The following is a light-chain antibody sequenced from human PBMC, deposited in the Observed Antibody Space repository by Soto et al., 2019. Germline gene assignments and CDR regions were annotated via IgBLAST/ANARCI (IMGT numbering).Light chain of an antibody. J-gene: IGKJ1*01. CDR3: LQVANFPRT. CDR2: AAT. CDR1: QDINSR. V-gene: IGKV1-12*01. Sequence: DIQMTQSPSSVSASVGDTVTITCRASQDINSRLAWFQQQPGRPPKYVNQAATMLQSGFPSRFAGSGSGRDFTLTSHTLQPEDSATYYCLQVANFPRTFGQGTKVE.